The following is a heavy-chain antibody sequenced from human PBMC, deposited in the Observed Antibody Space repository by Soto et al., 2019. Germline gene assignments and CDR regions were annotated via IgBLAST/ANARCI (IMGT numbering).Heavy chain of an antibody. Sequence: SVKVSCKASGGTFSSYAISWVRQAPGQGLEWMGGIIPIFGTANYAQKFQGRVTITADESTSTAYMELSSLRSEDTAVYYCARRMNCGGDCYFFQHWGQGTLVTVS. CDR1: GGTFSSYA. CDR2: IIPIFGTA. CDR3: ARRMNCGGDCYFFQH. D-gene: IGHD2-21*02. J-gene: IGHJ1*01. V-gene: IGHV1-69*13.